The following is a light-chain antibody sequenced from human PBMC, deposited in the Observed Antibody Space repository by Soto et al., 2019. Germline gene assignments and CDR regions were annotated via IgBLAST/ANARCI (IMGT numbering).Light chain of an antibody. CDR3: ETWDTNTRV. V-gene: IGLV4-60*02. J-gene: IGLJ3*02. Sequence: PVLTQSSSASASLGSSVKITCTLSSGHSSYIIAWHQQQPGKAPRHLMKFEGSGTYNKGSGIPDRFSGSSSGADRYLTISNLQFEDEADYYCETWDTNTRVFGGGTKLTVL. CDR1: SGHSSYI. CDR2: FEGSGTY.